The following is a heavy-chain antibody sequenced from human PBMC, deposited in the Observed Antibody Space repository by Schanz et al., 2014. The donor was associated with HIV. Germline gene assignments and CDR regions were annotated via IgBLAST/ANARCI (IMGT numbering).Heavy chain of an antibody. CDR2: ISDSGRTT. J-gene: IGHJ3*02. Sequence: EVQLVESGGGLVQPGGSLRLSCVASGVTFSNYWMTWVRHVSGKGLEWVSAISDSGRTTYYGDSAKGRFTISRDNSKNTLFLQLNSLRAEDTAVYYCARGAGDTDWGRIWGQGTLVTVSS. CDR3: ARGAGDTDWGRI. V-gene: IGHV3-23*04. CDR1: GVTFSNYW. D-gene: IGHD5-18*01.